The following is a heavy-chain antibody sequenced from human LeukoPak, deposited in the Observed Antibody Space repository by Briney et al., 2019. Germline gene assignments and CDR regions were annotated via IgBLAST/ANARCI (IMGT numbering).Heavy chain of an antibody. V-gene: IGHV3-23*01. CDR3: ARDWGSGWYFDY. CDR2: ISSRGGST. J-gene: IGHJ4*02. D-gene: IGHD6-19*01. Sequence: GGSLRLSCAASGFTFTTHAMNWVRQAPGKGLEWVSVISSRGGSTYYADSVKGRFTISRDNSKNTLYLQMNSLRVEDTAVYYCARDWGSGWYFDYWGQGTLVTVPS. CDR1: GFTFTTHA.